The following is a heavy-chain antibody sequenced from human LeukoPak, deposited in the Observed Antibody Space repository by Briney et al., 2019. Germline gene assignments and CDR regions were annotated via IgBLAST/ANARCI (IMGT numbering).Heavy chain of an antibody. D-gene: IGHD2-21*01. Sequence: PSETLSLTCTVSASIIRGSYYWSWSRQPAGKGLEWIGRIYTSGRTNYNPSLERRVAITVDTSKNQFSLQLSSVTAADTAVYYCARHIVRPTMLIEYWGQGILVTVSS. CDR2: IYTSGRT. CDR1: ASIIRGSYY. CDR3: ARHIVRPTMLIEY. V-gene: IGHV4-61*02. J-gene: IGHJ4*02.